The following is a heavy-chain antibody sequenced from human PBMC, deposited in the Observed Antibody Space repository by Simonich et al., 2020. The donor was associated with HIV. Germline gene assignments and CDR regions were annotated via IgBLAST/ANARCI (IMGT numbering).Heavy chain of an antibody. D-gene: IGHD1-26*01. CDR2: ISHRGRT. CDR1: GGSFSGYY. V-gene: IGHV4-34*01. J-gene: IGHJ6*03. Sequence: QVQLQQWGAGLLKPSETLSLTCAVYGGSFSGYYWSWFRQSPGKGLEWIGEISHRGRTKNSPSLKSRVTISVDTAKTQFSLKLSSVTAADTAVYYCARGRVGATTDRDYYYMDVWGKGTTVTVSS. CDR3: ARGRVGATTDRDYYYMDV.